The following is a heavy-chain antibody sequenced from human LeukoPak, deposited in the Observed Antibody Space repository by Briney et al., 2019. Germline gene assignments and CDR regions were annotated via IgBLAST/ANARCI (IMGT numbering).Heavy chain of an antibody. CDR1: GGSISSGGYY. Sequence: SSQTLSLTCTVSGGSISSGGYYWSWIRQPPGKGLEWIGYIYYSGNTNYNPSLKSRVTISVDTSKNQFSLKLNSVTAADTAVYYCARVRYCSTNRCYDREFDNWGQGTLVTVSS. D-gene: IGHD2-2*01. CDR2: IYYSGNT. CDR3: ARVRYCSTNRCYDREFDN. V-gene: IGHV4-61*08. J-gene: IGHJ4*02.